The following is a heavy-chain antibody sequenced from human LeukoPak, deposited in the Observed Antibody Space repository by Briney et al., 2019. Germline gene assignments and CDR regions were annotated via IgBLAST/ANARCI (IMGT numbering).Heavy chain of an antibody. CDR1: GFTFSSYG. J-gene: IGHJ1*01. CDR3: AKVGYYYDSSGYYTEYFQH. D-gene: IGHD3-22*01. Sequence: GGSLRLSCAASGFTFSSYGMHWVRQAPGKGLEWVSAISGGGGSTYYADSVKGRFTISRDNSKNTLYLQMNSLRAEDTAVYYCAKVGYYYDSSGYYTEYFQHWGQGTLVTVSS. CDR2: ISGGGGST. V-gene: IGHV3-NL1*01.